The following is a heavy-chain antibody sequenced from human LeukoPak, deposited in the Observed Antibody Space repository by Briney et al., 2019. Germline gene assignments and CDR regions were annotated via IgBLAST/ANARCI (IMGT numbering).Heavy chain of an antibody. CDR1: GFPLDDFA. J-gene: IGHJ5*02. CDR2: INWNGGST. D-gene: IGHD3-22*01. CDR3: ARGRANYYDSSGYYRPDWFDP. Sequence: GGSLRLSCAASGFPLDDFAMSWVRQAPGKGLEWVSGINWNGGSTGYADSVKGRFTISRDNAKNSLYLQMSSLRVEDTALYYCARGRANYYDSSGYYRPDWFDPWGQGTLVTVSS. V-gene: IGHV3-20*04.